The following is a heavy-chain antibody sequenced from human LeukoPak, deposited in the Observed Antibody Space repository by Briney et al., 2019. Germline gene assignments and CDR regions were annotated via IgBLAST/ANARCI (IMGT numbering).Heavy chain of an antibody. D-gene: IGHD2-2*01. V-gene: IGHV4-61*02. CDR1: GGSISSGSYY. J-gene: IGHJ6*03. CDR3: ARERLGYCSSTSCYDYYYYMDV. Sequence: SETLSLTCTVSGGSISSGSYYWSWIRQPAAKGLEWIGRIYTSGSTNYNPSLKSRVTMSVDTSKNQFSLKLSSVSAADTAVYYCARERLGYCSSTSCYDYYYYMDVWGKGTTVTISS. CDR2: IYTSGST.